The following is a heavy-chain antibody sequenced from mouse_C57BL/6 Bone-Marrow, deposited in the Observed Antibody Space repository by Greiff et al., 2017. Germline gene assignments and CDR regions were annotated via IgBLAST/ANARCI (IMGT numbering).Heavy chain of an antibody. CDR3: SRLNWDYSMDY. CDR1: GFTFTSYA. J-gene: IGHJ4*01. CDR2: INDGGSCT. Sequence: EVQLVESGGGLVKPGGSLKLSCAASGFTFTSYAMSWVRQTPEQRLEWVATINDGGSCTYYPDNVKGRFTISRDTAKNNLYLQMSHLKSEDTAMYDCSRLNWDYSMDYWGQGTSVTVSS. V-gene: IGHV5-4*01. D-gene: IGHD4-1*01.